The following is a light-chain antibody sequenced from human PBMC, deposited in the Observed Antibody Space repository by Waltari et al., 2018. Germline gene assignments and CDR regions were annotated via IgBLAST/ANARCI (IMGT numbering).Light chain of an antibody. V-gene: IGKV3-20*01. J-gene: IGKJ2*01. CDR1: QSLSVAY. Sequence: EIVLTQSPGTLSLSPGETATLSCRASQSLSVAYVAWYHQKSGQAPRLLIYVAFYRAADISERFSGSGSETDFTLTISRLEPEDFGLYYCQQYVNSPGTFGQGTKLEIK. CDR2: VAF. CDR3: QQYVNSPGT.